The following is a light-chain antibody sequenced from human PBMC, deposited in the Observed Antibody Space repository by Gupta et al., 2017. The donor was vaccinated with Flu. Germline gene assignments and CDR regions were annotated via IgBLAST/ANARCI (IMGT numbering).Light chain of an antibody. CDR1: KLGDKY. J-gene: IGLJ2*01. CDR2: QDS. CDR3: QAWDSSTVV. V-gene: IGLV3-1*01. Sequence: SYELTQPPSVSVSPGQTASITCSGDKLGDKYACWYQQKPGQSPVLVIYQDSKRPSAIPERFSGANSGNKATLTISGTQAMDESYDYCQAWDSSTVVFGGGTKLTVL.